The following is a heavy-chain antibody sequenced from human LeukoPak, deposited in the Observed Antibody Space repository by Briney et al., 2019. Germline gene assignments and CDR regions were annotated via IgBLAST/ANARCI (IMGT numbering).Heavy chain of an antibody. CDR3: ARDAGYYYGSACASDY. Sequence: GGSLRLSCAASGFTFSSYSMNWVRQAPGKGLEWVSSISSSSSYIYYADSVKGRFTISRDNAKNSLYLQMNSLRAEDTAVYYCARDAGYYYGSACASDYWGQGTLVTVSS. CDR1: GFTFSSYS. CDR2: ISSSSSYI. J-gene: IGHJ4*02. D-gene: IGHD3-10*01. V-gene: IGHV3-21*01.